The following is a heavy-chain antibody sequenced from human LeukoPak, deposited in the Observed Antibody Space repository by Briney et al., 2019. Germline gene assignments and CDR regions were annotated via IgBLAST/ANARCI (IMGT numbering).Heavy chain of an antibody. CDR3: AREGGPYRPLDY. J-gene: IGHJ4*02. CDR1: GGSFSGYY. CDR2: INHSGST. V-gene: IGHV4-34*01. Sequence: SETLSLTCAVYGGSFSGYYWSWIRQPPGKGLEWIGEINHSGSTNYNPSLKSRVTISVDTSKNQFSLKLSSVTAADTAVYYCAREGGPYRPLDYSGQGTLVTVS. D-gene: IGHD3-16*01.